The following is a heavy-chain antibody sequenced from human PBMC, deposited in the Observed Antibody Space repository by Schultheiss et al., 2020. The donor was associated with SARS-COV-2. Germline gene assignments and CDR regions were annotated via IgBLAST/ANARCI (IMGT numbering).Heavy chain of an antibody. D-gene: IGHD6-13*01. CDR1: GGSISSGSYY. CDR3: ARVAAPVYYYYMDV. Sequence: SQTLSLTCTVSGGSISSGSYYWSWIRQPPGKGLEWIGYIYYSGSTYYNPSLKSRVTISVDTSKNQFSLKLSSVTAADTAVYYCARVAAPVYYYYMDVWGKGTTVTVSS. CDR2: IYYSGST. J-gene: IGHJ6*03. V-gene: IGHV4-30-4*07.